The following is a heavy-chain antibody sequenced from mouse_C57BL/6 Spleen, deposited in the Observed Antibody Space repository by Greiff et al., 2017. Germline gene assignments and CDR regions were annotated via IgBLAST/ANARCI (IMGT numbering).Heavy chain of an antibody. CDR3: ARKVTTASWYFDV. Sequence: VQLQQSGPELVKPGASVKIPCKASGYTFTDYNMDWVKQSHGKSLEWIGDINPNNGGTIYNQKFKGKATLTVDKSSSTAYMELRSLTSEDTAVYYCARKVTTASWYFDVWGTGTTVTVSS. V-gene: IGHV1-18*01. CDR1: GYTFTDYN. CDR2: INPNNGGT. J-gene: IGHJ1*03. D-gene: IGHD1-2*01.